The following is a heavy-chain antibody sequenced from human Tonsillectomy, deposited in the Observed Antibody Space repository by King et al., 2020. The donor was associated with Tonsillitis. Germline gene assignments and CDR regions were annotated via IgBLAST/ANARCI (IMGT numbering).Heavy chain of an antibody. CDR3: ARGRTRLDDPFDI. V-gene: IGHV4-59*01. Sequence: QLQESGPGLVKPSATLSLNCTVSGGSISSYYWTWIRQPPGKGLEWIGHIYYSGSTSYNPSLESRVTISVDTSKNQLSLKLNSVTAADTAVYYCARGRTRLDDPFDIWGQGTMVTVSS. D-gene: IGHD1-14*01. CDR2: IYYSGST. J-gene: IGHJ3*02. CDR1: GGSISSYY.